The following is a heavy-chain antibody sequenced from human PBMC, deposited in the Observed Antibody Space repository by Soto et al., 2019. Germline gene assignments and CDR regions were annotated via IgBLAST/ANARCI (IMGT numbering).Heavy chain of an antibody. CDR1: GFTFSSYS. Sequence: EVQLVESGGGLVKPGGSLRLSCAASGFTFSSYSMNWVRQAPGKGLEWVSSISSSSSYIYYADSVKGRFTISRDNAKNSLYLQMNSLRAEDTAVYYCARDQGGNSIYYYYGMDVWGQGTTVTVSS. D-gene: IGHD2-21*02. CDR2: ISSSSSYI. V-gene: IGHV3-21*01. J-gene: IGHJ6*02. CDR3: ARDQGGNSIYYYYGMDV.